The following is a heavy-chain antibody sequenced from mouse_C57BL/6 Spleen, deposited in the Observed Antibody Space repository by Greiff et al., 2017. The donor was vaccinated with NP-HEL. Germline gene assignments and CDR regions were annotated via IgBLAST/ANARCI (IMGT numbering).Heavy chain of an antibody. CDR1: GYTFTSYW. V-gene: IGHV1-59*01. J-gene: IGHJ1*03. CDR3: AMTTVVATSRYFDV. Sequence: QVQLQQPGAELVRPGTSVKLSCKASGYTFTSYWMHWVKQRPGQGLEWIGVIDPSDSYTNYNQKFKGKATLTVDTSSSPAYMQLSSLTSDDSAVYYFAMTTVVATSRYFDVWGTGTTVTVSS. D-gene: IGHD1-1*01. CDR2: IDPSDSYT.